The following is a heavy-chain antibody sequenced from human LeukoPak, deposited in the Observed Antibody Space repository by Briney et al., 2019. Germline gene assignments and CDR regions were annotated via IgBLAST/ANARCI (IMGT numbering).Heavy chain of an antibody. D-gene: IGHD3-9*01. Sequence: ASVKASCKASGYTFTSYGISWVRQAPGQGLEWMGWISAYNGNTNYAQKLQGRVTMTTDTSTSTAYMELRSLRSNDTAVYYCARVQARILTGYYPFDYWGQGTLVTVSS. CDR3: ARVQARILTGYYPFDY. CDR1: GYTFTSYG. V-gene: IGHV1-18*04. J-gene: IGHJ4*02. CDR2: ISAYNGNT.